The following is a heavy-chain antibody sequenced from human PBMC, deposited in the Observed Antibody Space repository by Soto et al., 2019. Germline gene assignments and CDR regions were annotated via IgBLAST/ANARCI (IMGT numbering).Heavy chain of an antibody. Sequence: QVQLVQSGTEVKKPGASVRISCKSSGYRFTTYYVHWVRQAPGQGLEWLGMSNPSGARIKYSQTCKDRLTMSADTSTTTAFMTLSDITLHATDIYFCSRVESCGGAFHCAHPDSFDVWGQGTVVTVSS. CDR2: SNPSGARI. V-gene: IGHV1-46*01. CDR3: SRVESCGGAFHCAHPDSFDV. J-gene: IGHJ3*01. D-gene: IGHD2-21*01. CDR1: GYRFTTYY.